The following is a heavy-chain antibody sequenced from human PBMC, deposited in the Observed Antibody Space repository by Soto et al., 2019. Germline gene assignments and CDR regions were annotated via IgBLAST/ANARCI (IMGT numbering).Heavy chain of an antibody. D-gene: IGHD6-19*01. V-gene: IGHV1-69*06. CDR3: ARGFSSWSIAVAAYYYGMDV. CDR2: IIPIFGTA. Sequence: SVKVSCKASGGTFSSYAISWVRQPPGQGLEWMGGIIPIFGTANYAQKFQGRVTITADKSTSTAYMELSSLRSEDTAVYYCARGFSSWSIAVAAYYYGMDVWGQGTTVTVSS. J-gene: IGHJ6*02. CDR1: GGTFSSYA.